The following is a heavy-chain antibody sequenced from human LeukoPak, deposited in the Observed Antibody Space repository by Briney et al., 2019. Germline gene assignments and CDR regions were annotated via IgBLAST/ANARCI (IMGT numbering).Heavy chain of an antibody. D-gene: IGHD1-26*01. CDR2: ISGSGGST. CDR3: AKQQVGATTNWFDP. CDR1: GFTFSSYA. V-gene: IGHV3-23*01. J-gene: IGHJ5*02. Sequence: PGGSLRLPCAVSGFTFSSYAMSWVRQAPGKGLEWVSAISGSGGSTYYADSVKGRFTISRDNSKNTLYLQMNSLRAEDTAVYYCAKQQVGATTNWFDPWGQGTLVTVSS.